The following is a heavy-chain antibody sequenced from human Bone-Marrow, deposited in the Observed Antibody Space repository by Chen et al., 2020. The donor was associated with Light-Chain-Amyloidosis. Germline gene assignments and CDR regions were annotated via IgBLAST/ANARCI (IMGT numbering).Heavy chain of an antibody. Sequence: QITLKESGPTVVKPTETLTLTCTFSGFSLSTNGVGVGWIRQPPGKALEWLAPIYWDDDKRYNPSLKTRPTIPKTSSRTPAVLRVTDLDPGTTASYFCGHRKKPYWFDTWGKEILVIVSS. V-gene: IGHV2-5*02. J-gene: IGHJ5*02. CDR2: IYWDDDK. CDR3: GHRKKPYWFDT. CDR1: GFSLSTNGVG.